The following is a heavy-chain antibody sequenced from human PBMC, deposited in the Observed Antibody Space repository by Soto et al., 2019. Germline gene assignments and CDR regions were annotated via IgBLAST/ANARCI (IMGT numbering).Heavy chain of an antibody. D-gene: IGHD2-15*01. J-gene: IGHJ3*02. CDR1: SGSISSSNW. CDR2: IYHSGST. V-gene: IGHV4-4*02. CDR3: ARHRDIVVVVAANSSGDDAFDI. Sequence: SETLSLTCAVSSGSISSSNWWSWVRQPPGKGLEWIGEIYHSGSTNYNPSLKSRVTISVDKSKNQFSLKLSSVTAADTAVYYCARHRDIVVVVAANSSGDDAFDIWGQGTMVTVSS.